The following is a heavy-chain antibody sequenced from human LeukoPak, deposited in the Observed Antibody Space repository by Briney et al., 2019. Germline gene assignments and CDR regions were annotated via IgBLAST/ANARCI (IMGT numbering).Heavy chain of an antibody. CDR1: GDSITSGSSY. CDR2: IYTTEST. V-gene: IGHV4-61*02. Sequence: SQTLSLTCTVSGDSITSGSSYWSWIRQPAGKGLEWIGRIYTTESTNYNPFLKSRGTISADTSKNQFSLKLTSVTAADTAVYYCARVTGSVAAFVWGQGTRVTVSS. J-gene: IGHJ3*01. D-gene: IGHD2-15*01. CDR3: ARVTGSVAAFV.